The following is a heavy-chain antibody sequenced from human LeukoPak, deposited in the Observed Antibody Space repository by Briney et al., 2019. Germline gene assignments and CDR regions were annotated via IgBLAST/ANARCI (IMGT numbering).Heavy chain of an antibody. V-gene: IGHV3-30*02. CDR2: IRYDGSTT. CDR3: ARDRNPYDFWSGYYTNDAFDI. Sequence: GGSLRLSCAASGFTFSTYGMHWVRQAPGKWLEWVAFIRYDGSTTSYAASVKGRFTISRDDSKNTLYMQMNSLRVEDTAVYYCARDRNPYDFWSGYYTNDAFDIWGQGTMVTVSS. CDR1: GFTFSTYG. D-gene: IGHD3-3*01. J-gene: IGHJ3*02.